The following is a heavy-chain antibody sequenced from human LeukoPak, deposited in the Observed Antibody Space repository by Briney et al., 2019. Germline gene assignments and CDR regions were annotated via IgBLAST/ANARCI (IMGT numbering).Heavy chain of an antibody. J-gene: IGHJ6*03. CDR2: ISWDGGST. CDR3: AKGWDIVVVLYYYMDV. V-gene: IGHV3-43*01. CDR1: GFTFDDYT. Sequence: PGGSLRLSCAASGFTFDDYTMHWVRQAPGKGLEWVSLISWDGGSTYYADSVKGRFTISRDNSKNTLYLQMNSLRAEDTAVYYCAKGWDIVVVLYYYMDVWGKGTTVTVSS. D-gene: IGHD2-2*01.